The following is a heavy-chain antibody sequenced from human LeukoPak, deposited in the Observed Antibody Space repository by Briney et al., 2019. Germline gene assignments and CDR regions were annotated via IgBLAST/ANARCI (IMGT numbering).Heavy chain of an antibody. CDR2: INPNSGGT. Sequence: GGSLRLSCAASGFTFSDYAMHWVRQAPGQGLEWMGRINPNSGGTNYAQKFQGRVTMTRDTSISTAYMELSRLRSDDTAVYYCARAGEYSYGSPFAFDIWGQGTMVTVSS. CDR1: GFTFSDYA. D-gene: IGHD5-18*01. CDR3: ARAGEYSYGSPFAFDI. J-gene: IGHJ3*02. V-gene: IGHV1-2*06.